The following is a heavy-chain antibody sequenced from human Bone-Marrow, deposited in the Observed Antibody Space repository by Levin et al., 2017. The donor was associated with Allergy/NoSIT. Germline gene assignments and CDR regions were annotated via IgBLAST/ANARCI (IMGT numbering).Heavy chain of an antibody. Sequence: GASVKVSCKASGYTFTGYYMHWVRQAPGQGLEWMGWINPNSGGTNYAQKFQGRVTMTRDTSISTAYMELSRLRSDDTAVYYCASRDGKIIRGDYYGMDVWGQGTTVTVSS. CDR3: ASRDGKIIRGDYYGMDV. CDR2: INPNSGGT. CDR1: GYTFTGYY. V-gene: IGHV1-2*02. J-gene: IGHJ6*02. D-gene: IGHD3-10*01.